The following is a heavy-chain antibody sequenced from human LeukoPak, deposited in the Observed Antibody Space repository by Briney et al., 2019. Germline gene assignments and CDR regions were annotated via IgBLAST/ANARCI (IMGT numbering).Heavy chain of an antibody. CDR2: MFRTGTT. CDR1: GYSISSGYY. CDR3: ARGSRGYSYGRLIDY. V-gene: IGHV4-38-2*02. Sequence: SETLSLTCTVSGYSISSGYYRGWIRQPPGKGLEWIGSMFRTGTTYYNPSLQSRVTISIDTSKNQFSLRMSSVTAADTAVYYCARGSRGYSYGRLIDYWGQGTLVTVSS. J-gene: IGHJ4*02. D-gene: IGHD5-18*01.